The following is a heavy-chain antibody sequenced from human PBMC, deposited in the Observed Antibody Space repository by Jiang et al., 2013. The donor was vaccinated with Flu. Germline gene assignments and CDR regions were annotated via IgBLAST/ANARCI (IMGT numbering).Heavy chain of an antibody. J-gene: IGHJ4*02. CDR3: AGDIAAPWSFY. CDR1: GGSINSYY. CDR2: IYYSGST. Sequence: PGLVKSSETLSLTCTVSGGSINSYYWSWIRQPPGKRLEWIGHIYYSGSTNYNPSLKSRVTISVDTSKNQFSLKLNSVTAADTAVYYCAGDIAAPWSFYWGQGTLVTVSS. D-gene: IGHD6-13*01. V-gene: IGHV4-59*01.